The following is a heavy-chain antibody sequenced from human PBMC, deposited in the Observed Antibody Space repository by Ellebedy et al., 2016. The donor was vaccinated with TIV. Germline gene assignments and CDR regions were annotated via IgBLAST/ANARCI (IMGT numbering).Heavy chain of an antibody. CDR3: ARGYCSSTSCYRAFDY. D-gene: IGHD2-2*01. J-gene: IGHJ4*02. CDR1: GASFSGYY. Sequence: MPSETLSLTCALYGASFSGYYWSWIRQPPGKGLEWIGEINHSGSTNYNPSLKSRVTISVDTSKNQFSLKLSSVTAADTAVYYCARGYCSSTSCYRAFDYWGQGTLVTVSS. V-gene: IGHV4-34*01. CDR2: INHSGST.